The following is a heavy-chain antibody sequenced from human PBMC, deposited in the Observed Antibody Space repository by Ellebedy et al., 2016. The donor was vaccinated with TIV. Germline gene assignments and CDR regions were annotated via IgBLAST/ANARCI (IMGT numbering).Heavy chain of an antibody. CDR1: GYTFTSYG. CDR3: ARSRVVAVPTIFDY. CDR2: ISAYNGNT. Sequence: AASVKVSCKASGYTFTSYGISWVRQAPGQGLEWMGWISAYNGNTDSAQKFQGRVTMTTDTSTSTVYMELRSLRSDDTAVYYCARSRVVAVPTIFDYWGQGTLATVSS. D-gene: IGHD2-2*01. J-gene: IGHJ4*02. V-gene: IGHV1-18*01.